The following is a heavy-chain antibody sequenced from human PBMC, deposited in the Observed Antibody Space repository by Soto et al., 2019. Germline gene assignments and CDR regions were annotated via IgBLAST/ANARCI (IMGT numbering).Heavy chain of an antibody. CDR2: IIPTFDTA. CDR3: ASIDRAEEQLRSGPFDD. V-gene: IGHV1-69*12. Sequence: QVQLVQSGAEVKKPGSSVKVSCKASGGTFSSYAISWVRQAPGQGLEWMGGIIPTFDTANYAQKIQGRFTITADESTSTADMDLSSLRSEDTAVYYCASIDRAEEQLRSGPFDDWGQGTLVTVSS. D-gene: IGHD6-13*01. CDR1: GGTFSSYA. J-gene: IGHJ4*02.